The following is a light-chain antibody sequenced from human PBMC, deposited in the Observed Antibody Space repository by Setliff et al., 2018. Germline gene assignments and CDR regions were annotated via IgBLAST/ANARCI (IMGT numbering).Light chain of an antibody. Sequence: QSVLTQPASVSGSPGQSITISCSGTSSDVGSYDPVSWYQQHPGTAPKLIISDVNNRPSGVSNRFSGSKSGNTASLTISGLQAEDEAAYYCCAYTGSSTYVFGTGTKVTVL. CDR3: CAYTGSSTYV. J-gene: IGLJ1*01. CDR1: SSDVGSYDP. CDR2: DVN. V-gene: IGLV2-14*01.